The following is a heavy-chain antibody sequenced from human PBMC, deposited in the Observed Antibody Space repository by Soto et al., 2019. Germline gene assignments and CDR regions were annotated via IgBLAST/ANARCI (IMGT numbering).Heavy chain of an antibody. CDR2: MNPNSGNT. J-gene: IGHJ6*04. V-gene: IGHV1-8*01. CDR1: GYTFTSYD. CDR3: ARDNPGSGADV. D-gene: IGHD6-19*01. Sequence: QVQLVQSGAEVKKPGASVKVSCKASGYTFTSYDINWVRQAIGQGLEWMGWMNPNSGNTGYAEKFQGRVTMTRNTSIGTAYMEMSILRSEDTAVYYCARDNPGSGADVWGRGTTVTVSS.